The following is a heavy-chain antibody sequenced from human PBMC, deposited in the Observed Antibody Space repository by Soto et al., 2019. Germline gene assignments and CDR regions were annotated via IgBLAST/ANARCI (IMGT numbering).Heavy chain of an antibody. CDR3: AKDGSGSYYHYYFDY. CDR1: GFTFSSYA. J-gene: IGHJ4*02. V-gene: IGHV3-23*01. CDR2: ISGSGGST. D-gene: IGHD3-10*01. Sequence: GGSLRLSCAASGFTFSSYAMSWVRQAPGKGLEWVSAISGSGGSTYYADSVKGRFTISRDNSKNTLYLQMNSLRAEDTAVYYCAKDGSGSYYHYYFDYWGQGTLVTVSS.